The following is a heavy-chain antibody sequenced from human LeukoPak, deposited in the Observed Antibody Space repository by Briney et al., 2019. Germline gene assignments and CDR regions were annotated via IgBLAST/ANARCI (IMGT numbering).Heavy chain of an antibody. J-gene: IGHJ4*02. CDR2: IYYSGST. CDR1: GYSISSGYY. D-gene: IGHD2-2*01. CDR3: ARDLPRGCSSTSCYQVLGWPKVPYYFDY. Sequence: KPSETLSLTCTVSGYSISSGYYWGWIRQPPGKGLEWIGYIYYSGSTYYNPSLKSRVTISVDTSKNQFSLKLSSVTAADTAVYYCARDLPRGCSSTSCYQVLGWPKVPYYFDYWGQGTLVTVSS. V-gene: IGHV4-38-2*02.